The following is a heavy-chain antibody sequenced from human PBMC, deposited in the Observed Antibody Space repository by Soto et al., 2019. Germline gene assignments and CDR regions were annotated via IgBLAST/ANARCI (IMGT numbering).Heavy chain of an antibody. CDR1: GFTFSGYG. Sequence: QVQLVESGGGVVQPGTSLRLSCAASGFTFSGYGVHWVRQAPGKGLEWVATISYDETATYYSDSVKGRFTISRDNSKNTLFLQMNSLKAEDTAVYFCAKGSGDWYFDLWGRGTLVTVSS. V-gene: IGHV3-30*18. J-gene: IGHJ2*01. D-gene: IGHD3-3*01. CDR2: ISYDETAT. CDR3: AKGSGDWYFDL.